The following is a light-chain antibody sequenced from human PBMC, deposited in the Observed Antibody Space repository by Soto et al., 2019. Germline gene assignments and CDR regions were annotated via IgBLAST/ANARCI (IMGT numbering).Light chain of an antibody. CDR2: SVN. V-gene: IGLV2-14*01. CDR3: ASFRSGTILV. J-gene: IGLJ1*01. CDR1: RSYICDSNF. Sequence: QSSMSHPASVSVSPGHSLTISFTGPRSYICDSNFISWYQHSPGKAPRILIYSVNNRPSGVSRRFYGSKAGKTASLTISGLLDDDEADYFCASFRSGTILVFASWTKVPVL.